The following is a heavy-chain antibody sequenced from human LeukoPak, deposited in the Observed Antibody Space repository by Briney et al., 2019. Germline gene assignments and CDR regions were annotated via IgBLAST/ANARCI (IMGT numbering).Heavy chain of an antibody. Sequence: GGSLRLSCAASGFTFSSYATNWVRQAPGKGLEWVSIISGSGDSSYYADSVKGRFTISRDNSKNTLCLQMNSLRAEDTAVYHCAKSRFGELLSWFDPWGQGTLVTVSS. CDR3: AKSRFGELLSWFDP. CDR1: GFTFSSYA. V-gene: IGHV3-23*01. D-gene: IGHD3-10*01. CDR2: ISGSGDSS. J-gene: IGHJ5*02.